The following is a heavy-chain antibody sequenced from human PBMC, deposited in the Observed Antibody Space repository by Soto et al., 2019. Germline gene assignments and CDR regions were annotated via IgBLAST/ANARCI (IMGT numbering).Heavy chain of an antibody. CDR1: GGTFSSYA. CDR2: IIPIFGTA. D-gene: IGHD4-17*01. CDR3: ARGATEETTVTPIGY. Sequence: QVQLVQSGAEVKKPGSSVKVSCKASGGTFSSYAISWVRQAPGQGLEWMGGIIPIFGTANYAQKFQGRVTITSDESTSTAYMELRSLRSEDTAVYYCARGATEETTVTPIGYWGQGTLVTVSS. J-gene: IGHJ4*02. V-gene: IGHV1-69*01.